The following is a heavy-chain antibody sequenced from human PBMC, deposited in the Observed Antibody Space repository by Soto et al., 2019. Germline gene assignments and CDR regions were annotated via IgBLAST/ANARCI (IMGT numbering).Heavy chain of an antibody. D-gene: IGHD4-17*01. Sequence: ASVKVSCKASGYTFTSYDINWVRQATGQGLEWMGWMNPNSGNTGYAQKFQGRVTMTRNTSISTAYMELSSLRSEDTAVYYCARSVTTEDGMDVWGQGTTVTVSS. V-gene: IGHV1-8*01. J-gene: IGHJ6*02. CDR1: GYTFTSYD. CDR2: MNPNSGNT. CDR3: ARSVTTEDGMDV.